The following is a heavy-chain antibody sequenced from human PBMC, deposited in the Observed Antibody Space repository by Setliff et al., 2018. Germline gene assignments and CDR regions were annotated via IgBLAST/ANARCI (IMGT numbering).Heavy chain of an antibody. Sequence: ASETLSLTCNVSGGSISSYSWSWIQQAPGKGLEWIGYLYYSGNTNYNPSLKSRVTISGDTSQNYFSLKLTSVTEADTAVYYCARGPPGYYYYMNVWGQGTTVTVSS. CDR3: ARGPPGYYYYMNV. CDR2: LYYSGNT. V-gene: IGHV4-59*01. CDR1: GGSISSYS. J-gene: IGHJ6*03.